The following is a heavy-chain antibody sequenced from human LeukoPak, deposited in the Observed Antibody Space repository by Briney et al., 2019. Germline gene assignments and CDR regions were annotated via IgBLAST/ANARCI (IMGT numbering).Heavy chain of an antibody. CDR1: GGSISSHH. CDR3: ARDSSGWSYSDY. D-gene: IGHD6-19*01. CDR2: IYYSGST. J-gene: IGHJ4*02. Sequence: SETLSLTCTVSGGSISSHHWSWIRQPPGKGLEWIGDIYYSGSTNYNPSLKSRVTISVDTSKNQFSLKLRSVTAADTAVYYCARDSSGWSYSDYWGQGTLVTVSS. V-gene: IGHV4-59*11.